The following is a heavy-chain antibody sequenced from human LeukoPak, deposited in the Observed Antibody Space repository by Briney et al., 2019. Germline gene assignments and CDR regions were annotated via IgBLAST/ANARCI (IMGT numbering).Heavy chain of an antibody. CDR2: ISSSSSYI. J-gene: IGHJ6*02. CDR1: GFTFSSYS. V-gene: IGHV3-21*01. Sequence: GGSLRLSCAASGFTFSSYSMNWVRQAPGKGLEWVSSISSSSSYIYYADSVKGRFTISRDNAKNSLYLQMNSLRAEDTAVYYCVRGSIAAVYYGMDVWGQGTTVTVSS. CDR3: VRGSIAAVYYGMDV. D-gene: IGHD6-13*01.